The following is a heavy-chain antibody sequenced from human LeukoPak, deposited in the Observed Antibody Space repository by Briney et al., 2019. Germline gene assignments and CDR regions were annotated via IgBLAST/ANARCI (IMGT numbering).Heavy chain of an antibody. J-gene: IGHJ4*02. CDR1: GYRFSSYW. CDR2: IYPGDSDT. D-gene: IGHD3-9*01. CDR3: TRGDMSTLRVDC. V-gene: IGHV5-51*01. Sequence: GESLKISCQGSGYRFSSYWIGWVRQMPGKGLEWMGIIYPGDSDTTYSPSFLGQVPISADMSISTAYLHWSSLKASDTAMYYYTRGDMSTLRVDCWGQGTLVTVSS.